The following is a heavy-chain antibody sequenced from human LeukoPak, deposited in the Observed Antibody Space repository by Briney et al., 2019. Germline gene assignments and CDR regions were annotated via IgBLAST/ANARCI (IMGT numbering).Heavy chain of an antibody. CDR1: GFTFSGSA. CDR3: TRPEYSSSSVWFAP. V-gene: IGHV3-73*01. Sequence: GGSLRLSCAASGFTFSGSAMHWARQASGKGLEWVGRIRSKANSYATAYAASVKGRFTISRDDSKNTTNLQMNSLKTEDTAVYYCTRPEYSSSSVWFAPWGQGTLVTVSS. D-gene: IGHD6-6*01. CDR2: IRSKANSYAT. J-gene: IGHJ5*02.